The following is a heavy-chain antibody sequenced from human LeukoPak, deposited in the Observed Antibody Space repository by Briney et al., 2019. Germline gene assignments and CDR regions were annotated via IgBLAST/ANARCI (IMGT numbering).Heavy chain of an antibody. CDR2: ISGSGGST. D-gene: IGHD3-3*01. J-gene: IGHJ4*02. CDR1: GVTFSTYS. CDR3: AKGGQNFDFWRFDY. Sequence: GGSLRLSCSASGVTFSTYSMNWVRQPPGKGLMWVSSISGSGGSTYYAESVKGRFSISRDNSKKMMYLQMNSLRADDTAVYYCAKGGQNFDFWRFDYWGQGILVTVSS. V-gene: IGHV3-23*01.